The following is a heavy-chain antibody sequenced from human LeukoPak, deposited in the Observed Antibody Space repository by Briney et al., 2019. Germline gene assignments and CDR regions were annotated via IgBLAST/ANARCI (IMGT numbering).Heavy chain of an antibody. Sequence: PGGSLRLSCAASGFTFSSYGMHWVRQAPGKGLEWVAFIRYDGSNKYYADSVKGRFTISRDNAKNSLYLQMNSLRAEDTAVYYCARDYCSGGSCYGYWGQGTLVTVSS. CDR3: ARDYCSGGSCYGY. CDR1: GFTFSSYG. J-gene: IGHJ4*02. V-gene: IGHV3-30*02. D-gene: IGHD2-15*01. CDR2: IRYDGSNK.